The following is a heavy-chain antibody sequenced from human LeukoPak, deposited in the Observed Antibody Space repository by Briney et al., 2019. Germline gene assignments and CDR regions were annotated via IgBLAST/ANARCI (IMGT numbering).Heavy chain of an antibody. CDR1: GYTFTSYG. D-gene: IGHD6-19*01. Sequence: ASVNVSCKASGYTFTSYGISWVRQAPGQGLEWMGWISAYNGNTNYAQTLQCRVTMTTDTSTSTAYMELRSLRSDDTAVYYCARDGQSIAVAGTFDYWGQGTLVTVSS. CDR3: ARDGQSIAVAGTFDY. V-gene: IGHV1-18*01. J-gene: IGHJ4*02. CDR2: ISAYNGNT.